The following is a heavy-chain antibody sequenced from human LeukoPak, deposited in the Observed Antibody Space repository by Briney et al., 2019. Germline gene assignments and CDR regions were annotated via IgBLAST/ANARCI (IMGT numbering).Heavy chain of an antibody. CDR2: ISSSGTYV. CDR3: AKDSTHYRVWDDYDSTGLTY. J-gene: IGHJ4*02. V-gene: IGHV3-21*01. CDR1: EFSFSLHW. Sequence: GGSLRLSCTASEFSFSLHWMSWVRQAPGKGLEWVSSISSSGTYVYNADSVKGRFTISRDNSKNTLYLQMNSLRAEDTAVYYCAKDSTHYRVWDDYDSTGLTYWGQGTLVTVSS. D-gene: IGHD3-22*01.